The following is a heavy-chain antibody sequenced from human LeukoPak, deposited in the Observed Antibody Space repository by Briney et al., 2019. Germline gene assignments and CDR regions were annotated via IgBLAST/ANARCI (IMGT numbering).Heavy chain of an antibody. Sequence: GGSLRLSCAASGFTFSSYSMNWVRQAPGKGLEWVSYISSSSSTIYYADSVKGRFTISRDNAKNSLYLQMNSLRAEDTAVYYCARVVDTAMVLYGAFDIWGQGTMVTVSS. D-gene: IGHD5-18*01. J-gene: IGHJ3*02. CDR1: GFTFSSYS. CDR3: ARVVDTAMVLYGAFDI. V-gene: IGHV3-48*01. CDR2: ISSSSSTI.